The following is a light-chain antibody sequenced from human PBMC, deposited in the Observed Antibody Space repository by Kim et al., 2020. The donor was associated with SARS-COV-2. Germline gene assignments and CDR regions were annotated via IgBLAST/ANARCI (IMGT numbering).Light chain of an antibody. CDR2: DVS. CDR1: SSDVGDYNY. V-gene: IGLV2-11*01. J-gene: IGLJ3*02. CDR3: CSYGGTYTWV. Sequence: QSALTQPRSVSGSPGQSVTISCTGTSSDVGDYNYVSWYQQHPGKAPKLMIYDVSERPSGVPDRFSGSKSGNTASLTISGLQADDEADYYCCSYGGTYTWVFGGGTQLTVL.